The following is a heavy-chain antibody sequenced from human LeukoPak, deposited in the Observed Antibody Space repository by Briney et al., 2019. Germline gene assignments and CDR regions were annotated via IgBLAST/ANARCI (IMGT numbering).Heavy chain of an antibody. CDR3: AKERGKYGSGSYSPKDY. V-gene: IGHV3-30*18. J-gene: IGHJ4*02. CDR2: ISYDGSNK. D-gene: IGHD3-10*01. CDR1: GFTFSSYG. Sequence: GGSLRLSCAASGFTFSSYGMHWVRQAPGKGLEWVAVISYDGSNKYYADSVKGRFTISRDNSKNTLYLQMNSLRAEDTAVYYCAKERGKYGSGSYSPKDYWGQGTLVTVSS.